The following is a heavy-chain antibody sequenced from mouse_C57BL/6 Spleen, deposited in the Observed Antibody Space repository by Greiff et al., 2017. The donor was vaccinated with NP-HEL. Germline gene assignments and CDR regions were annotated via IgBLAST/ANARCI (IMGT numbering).Heavy chain of an antibody. CDR3: AREIYYGSRDY. CDR2: INPNNGGT. J-gene: IGHJ2*01. V-gene: IGHV1-26*01. D-gene: IGHD1-1*01. CDR1: GYTFTDYY. Sequence: VQLQQSGPELVKPGASVKISCKASGYTFTDYYMNWVKQSHGKSLEWIGDINPNNGGTSYNQKFKGKATLTVDKSSCTAYMELRSLTSEDSAVYYCAREIYYGSRDYWGQGTTLTVSS.